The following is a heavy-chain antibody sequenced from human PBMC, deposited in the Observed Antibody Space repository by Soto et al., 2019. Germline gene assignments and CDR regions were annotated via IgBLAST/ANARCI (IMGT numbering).Heavy chain of an antibody. CDR3: ARDMGAAAGREYYFDY. CDR1: RGSISSSNC. J-gene: IGHJ4*02. Sequence: SETLSLTCAVFRGSISSSNCWTWVRQPPGTGLEWIGEIYHSGSTNYNPSLKSRVTISVDKSKNQFSLKLSSVTAADTAVYYCARDMGAAAGREYYFDYWGQGTLVTVS. D-gene: IGHD6-13*01. V-gene: IGHV4-4*02. CDR2: IYHSGST.